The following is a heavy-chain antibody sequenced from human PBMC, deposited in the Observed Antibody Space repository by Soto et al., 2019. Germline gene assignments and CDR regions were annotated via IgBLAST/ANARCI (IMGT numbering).Heavy chain of an antibody. J-gene: IGHJ4*02. V-gene: IGHV3-30-3*01. D-gene: IGHD6-13*01. CDR2: ISYDGSNK. CDR3: ARGEQQLSFDY. CDR1: GFTFSSYA. Sequence: QVQLVESGGGVVQPGRSLRLSCAASGFTFSSYAMHWVRQAPGKGLEWVAVISYDGSNKYYADSVKGRFTISRDNSKNTLDLQMNSLRAEDTAVYYCARGEQQLSFDYWGQGTLVTVSS.